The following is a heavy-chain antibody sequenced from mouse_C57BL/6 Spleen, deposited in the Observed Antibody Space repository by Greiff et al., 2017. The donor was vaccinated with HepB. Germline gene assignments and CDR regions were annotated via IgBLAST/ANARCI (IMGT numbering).Heavy chain of an antibody. V-gene: IGHV1-78*01. Sequence: QVQLKESDAELVKPGASVKISCKASGYTFTDHTIHWMKQRPEQGLEWIGYIYPRDGSTKYNEKFKGKATLTADKSYSTAYIQLNGLTSEDSAVYFCARSRRGFHFDYWGQGTTVTVSS. CDR1: GYTFTDHT. J-gene: IGHJ2*01. CDR3: ARSRRGFHFDY. CDR2: IYPRDGST.